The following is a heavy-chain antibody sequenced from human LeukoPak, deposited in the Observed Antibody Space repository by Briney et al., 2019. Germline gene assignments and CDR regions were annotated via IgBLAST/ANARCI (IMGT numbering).Heavy chain of an antibody. Sequence: SGPTLVKPTQTLTLTCTFSGFSLSTRGVGVGWIRQPPGKALEWLALIYWDDDKRYSPSLKSRLTITKDNSKNQVVLTMTNMDPVDTATYYCAHVDTAMVNFDYWGQGTLVTVSS. J-gene: IGHJ4*02. CDR2: IYWDDDK. CDR3: AHVDTAMVNFDY. CDR1: GFSLSTRGVG. D-gene: IGHD5-18*01. V-gene: IGHV2-5*02.